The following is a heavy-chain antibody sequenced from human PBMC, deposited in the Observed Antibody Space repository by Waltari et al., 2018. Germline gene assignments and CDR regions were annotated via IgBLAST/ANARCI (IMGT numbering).Heavy chain of an antibody. CDR3: ARDRGRGIYLDS. Sequence: QLQLQESGPGLVMHSGTSSLTCAVPGDSMRNTDWWSWVRQSPGKGLEWIGQVQRSGRTNYNPSFASRITVSVDTSRNQFSLKVTSATAADTAVYFCARDRGRGIYLDSWGQGTLVTVS. J-gene: IGHJ4*02. D-gene: IGHD2-15*01. CDR2: VQRSGRT. CDR1: GDSMRNTDW. V-gene: IGHV4-4*02.